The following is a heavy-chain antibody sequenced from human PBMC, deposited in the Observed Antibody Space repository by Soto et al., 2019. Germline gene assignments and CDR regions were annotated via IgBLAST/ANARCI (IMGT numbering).Heavy chain of an antibody. D-gene: IGHD3-10*01. CDR1: GYTFTSYA. Sequence: ASVKVSCKASGYTFTSYAMHWVRQAPGQRLEWMGWINAGNGNTKYSQKFQGRVTITRDTSASTAYMELSSLRSEDTAVYYCARDRPGILRDAFDIWGQGTMVTVSS. CDR2: INAGNGNT. V-gene: IGHV1-3*01. CDR3: ARDRPGILRDAFDI. J-gene: IGHJ3*02.